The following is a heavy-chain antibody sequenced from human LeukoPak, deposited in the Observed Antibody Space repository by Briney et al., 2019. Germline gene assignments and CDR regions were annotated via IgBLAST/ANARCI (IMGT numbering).Heavy chain of an antibody. CDR1: GGSISSYY. Sequence: PSETLSLTCTVSGGSISSYYWSWIRQPPGKGLEWIGYIYYSGSTNYNPSLKSRVTISVDTSKNQFSLKLSSVTAADTAVYYCARKSYGDYPYYFDYWGQGTLVTVSS. J-gene: IGHJ4*02. V-gene: IGHV4-59*12. CDR2: IYYSGST. D-gene: IGHD4-17*01. CDR3: ARKSYGDYPYYFDY.